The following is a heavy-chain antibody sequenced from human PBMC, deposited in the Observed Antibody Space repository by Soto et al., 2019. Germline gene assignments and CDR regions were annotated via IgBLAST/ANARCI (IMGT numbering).Heavy chain of an antibody. V-gene: IGHV1-46*03. CDR1: GYTFTSHH. D-gene: IGHD3-10*01. J-gene: IGHJ4*02. Sequence: QVQLVQSGAEVKKPGASVKVSCKASGYTFTSHHMHWVRQVPGEGLDWMGMINPRSGGTNSPQKFQGRVNMTRDTSTSTVYMELSNLRSEDTAVYYCCSLDYGQWYWGQGTLVTVSS. CDR2: INPRSGGT. CDR3: CSLDYGQWY.